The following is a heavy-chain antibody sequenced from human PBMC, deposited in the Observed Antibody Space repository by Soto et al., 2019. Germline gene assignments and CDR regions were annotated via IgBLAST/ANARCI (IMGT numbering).Heavy chain of an antibody. J-gene: IGHJ4*01. V-gene: IGHV3-30-3*01. CDR1: GFAFNSYS. Sequence: QMQLLESGGGVVQPGKALRLSCAASGFAFNSYSMHWVRQAPGKGLEWLAIMTSDGSSKFYADSVKGRCTISRDNSKNTLYLEMNSLRSEDTAVYYCARGRVMRYSGYELDIWGHGTLVTVSS. CDR2: MTSDGSSK. D-gene: IGHD3-10*01. CDR3: ARGRVMRYSGYELDI.